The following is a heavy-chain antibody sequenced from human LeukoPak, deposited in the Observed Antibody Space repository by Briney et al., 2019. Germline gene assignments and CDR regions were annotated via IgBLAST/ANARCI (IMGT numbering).Heavy chain of an antibody. CDR2: INPNSGGT. Sequence: GASVKVSCKASGYTFTCYYMHWVRQAPGQGLEWMGWINPNSGGTNYAQKFQGRVTMTRDTSISTAYMELSRLRSDDTAVYYCARLYQAQYQLLGADYWGQGTLVTVSS. J-gene: IGHJ4*02. CDR1: GYTFTCYY. D-gene: IGHD2-2*01. CDR3: ARLYQAQYQLLGADY. V-gene: IGHV1-2*02.